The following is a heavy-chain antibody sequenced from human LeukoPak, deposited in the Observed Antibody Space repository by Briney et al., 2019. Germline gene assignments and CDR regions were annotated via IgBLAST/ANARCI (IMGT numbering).Heavy chain of an antibody. J-gene: IGHJ4*02. D-gene: IGHD3-22*01. Sequence: ASVKVSCKASGYTFTSYDINWVRQATGQGLEWMGWINPNSGHTDYAQKFQGRVTMTRNTSISTAYMELSSLRSEDTALYYCASSYGGYYYDSSGYMGYWGQGTLVTVSS. CDR1: GYTFTSYD. CDR3: ASSYGGYYYDSSGYMGY. CDR2: INPNSGHT. V-gene: IGHV1-8*01.